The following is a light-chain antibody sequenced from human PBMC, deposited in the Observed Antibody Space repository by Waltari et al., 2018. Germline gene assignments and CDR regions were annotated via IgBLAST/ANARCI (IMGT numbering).Light chain of an antibody. CDR2: EVT. J-gene: IGLJ3*02. CDR1: SSDAGGYNY. CDR3: SSYAGSHNLV. Sequence: QSALTQPPSASGSPRQSVTISCPGTSSDAGGYNYVSWYQQHPGKAPKLMIYEVTKRPSGVPDRFSGSKSGNTASLTVSGLQAEDEADYYCSSYAGSHNLVFGGGTKLTVL. V-gene: IGLV2-8*01.